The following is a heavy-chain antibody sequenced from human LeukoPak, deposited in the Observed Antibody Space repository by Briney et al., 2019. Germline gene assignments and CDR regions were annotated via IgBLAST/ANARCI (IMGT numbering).Heavy chain of an antibody. CDR1: GFTFSRYA. D-gene: IGHD1-26*01. V-gene: IGHV3-23*01. J-gene: IGHJ4*02. CDR3: AKDSSSGSYCDY. CDR2: ISGIGATT. Sequence: PGGSLRLSCAASGFTFSRYAMSWVRQAPGKGLEWVSTISGIGATTYDADSVKGRFAISRDNSKNTLYLQMNNLRVEDTAVYYCAKDSSSGSYCDYWGQGSLVAVSS.